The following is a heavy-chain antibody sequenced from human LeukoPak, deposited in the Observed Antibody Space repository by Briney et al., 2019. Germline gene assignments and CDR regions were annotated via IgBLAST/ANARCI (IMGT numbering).Heavy chain of an antibody. Sequence: GGSLRLSCAASGFTFSSYSMNWVRQAPGKGLEWVSSISSSSSYIYYADSVKGRFTISRDNSKNTLYLQMNSLRAEDTAVYYCAKDGRVLEIIDIWGQGTMVTVSS. D-gene: IGHD3-3*01. J-gene: IGHJ3*02. CDR1: GFTFSSYS. CDR3: AKDGRVLEIIDI. V-gene: IGHV3-21*04. CDR2: ISSSSSYI.